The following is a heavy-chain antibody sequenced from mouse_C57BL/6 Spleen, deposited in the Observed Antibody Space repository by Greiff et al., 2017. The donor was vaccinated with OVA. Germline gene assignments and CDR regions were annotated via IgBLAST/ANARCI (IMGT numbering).Heavy chain of an antibody. J-gene: IGHJ2*01. Sequence: QVQLQQPGAELVLPGASVKLSCKASGYTFTSYWMHWVKQRPGQGLEWIGEIDPSDSYTNYNQKFKGKSTLTVDKSSSTAYMQLSSLTSEDSAVYYCARRAVYYLDYWGQGTTLTVSS. D-gene: IGHD3-3*01. CDR2: IDPSDSYT. V-gene: IGHV1-69*01. CDR3: ARRAVYYLDY. CDR1: GYTFTSYW.